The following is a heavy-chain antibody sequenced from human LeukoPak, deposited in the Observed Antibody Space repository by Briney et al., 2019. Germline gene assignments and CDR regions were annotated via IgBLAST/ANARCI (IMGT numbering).Heavy chain of an antibody. D-gene: IGHD4-23*01. CDR3: AILRWGGNPLHAFDI. Sequence: GASVKVSCKASGGTFSSYAISWVRQAPGQGLEWMGRIIPIFGTANYAQKFQGRVTITTDESTSTAYMELSSLRSEDTAVYYCAILRWGGNPLHAFDIWGQGTMVTVSS. V-gene: IGHV1-69*05. CDR2: IIPIFGTA. J-gene: IGHJ3*02. CDR1: GGTFSSYA.